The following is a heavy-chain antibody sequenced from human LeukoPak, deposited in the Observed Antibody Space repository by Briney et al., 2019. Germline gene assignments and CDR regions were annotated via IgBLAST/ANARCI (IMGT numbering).Heavy chain of an antibody. Sequence: SETLSLSCAVYGGSFSGYYWSWIRQPPGKGLEWIGEINHSGSTNYNPSLKRRVTISVDTSKNQFSLKLSSVTAADTAVYYCARDVPYYYDSSGYYSLDYWGQGTLVTVSS. CDR1: GGSFSGYY. CDR3: ARDVPYYYDSSGYYSLDY. D-gene: IGHD3-22*01. V-gene: IGHV4-34*01. CDR2: INHSGST. J-gene: IGHJ4*02.